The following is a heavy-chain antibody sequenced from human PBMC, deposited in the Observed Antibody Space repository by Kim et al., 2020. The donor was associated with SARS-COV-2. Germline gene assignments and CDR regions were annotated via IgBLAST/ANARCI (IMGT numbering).Heavy chain of an antibody. Sequence: SETLSLTCTVSGYSISSGYYWGWIRQPPGKGLEWIGSIYHSGSTYYNPSLKSRVTISVDTSKNQFSLKLSSVTAADTAVYYCARDFGQAIAAAGIYWFDPWGQGTLVTVSS. D-gene: IGHD6-13*01. CDR3: ARDFGQAIAAAGIYWFDP. CDR1: GYSISSGYY. V-gene: IGHV4-38-2*02. CDR2: IYHSGST. J-gene: IGHJ5*02.